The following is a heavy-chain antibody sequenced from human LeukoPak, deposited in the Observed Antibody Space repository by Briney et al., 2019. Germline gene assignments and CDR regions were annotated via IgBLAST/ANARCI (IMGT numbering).Heavy chain of an antibody. CDR2: IIPILGIA. D-gene: IGHD3-10*01. V-gene: IGHV1-69*04. CDR3: ARLSSGSYPEGY. J-gene: IGHJ4*02. Sequence: ASVKVSCKASGGTFSSYAISWVRQAPGQGLEWMGRIIPILGIANYAQKFQGRVTITADKSTSTAYMELSSLRSEDTAVYYCARLSSGSYPEGYWGQGTLVTVSS. CDR1: GGTFSSYA.